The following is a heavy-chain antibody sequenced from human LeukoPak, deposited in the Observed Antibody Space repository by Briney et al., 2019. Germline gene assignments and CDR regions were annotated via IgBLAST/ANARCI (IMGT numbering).Heavy chain of an antibody. Sequence: PGRSLRLSCAASGFTFSSYGIHWVRQAPGKGLEWVAVISYNGSNKYYADSVKGRFTISRDNSKNTLYLQMNTLRTEYTAVYYWARDLMGAMGDWFDPWGQGTLATVSS. J-gene: IGHJ5*02. CDR3: ARDLMGAMGDWFDP. CDR2: ISYNGSNK. CDR1: GFTFSSYG. D-gene: IGHD1-26*01. V-gene: IGHV3-30*03.